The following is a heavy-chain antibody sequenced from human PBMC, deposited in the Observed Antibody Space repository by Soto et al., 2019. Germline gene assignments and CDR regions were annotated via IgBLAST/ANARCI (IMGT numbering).Heavy chain of an antibody. CDR2: IIPIFGTA. CDR1: GGTFSSYA. D-gene: IGHD3-3*01. J-gene: IGHJ6*02. V-gene: IGHV1-69*12. Sequence: QVQLVQSGAEVKKPGSSVKVSCKASGGTFSSYAISWVRQAPGQGLEWMGGIIPIFGTANYAQKFQGRVTITADESTSTAYMELSSQRSEDTAVYYCARESGYPESSGKYGMDVWGQGTTVTVSS. CDR3: ARESGYPESSGKYGMDV.